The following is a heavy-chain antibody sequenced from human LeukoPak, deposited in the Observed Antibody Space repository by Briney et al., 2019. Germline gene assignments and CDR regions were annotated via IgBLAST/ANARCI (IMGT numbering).Heavy chain of an antibody. J-gene: IGHJ4*02. V-gene: IGHV3-9*01. CDR1: GFTFDDYA. CDR3: AKDVGKGVGAPSD. Sequence: GGSLRLSCAASGFTFDDYAMHWLRQIPGKGLDWVSGISWDGGVIGYADSAKGRFTISRDNAKRYLYLQMNSLTTEDTAWYYCAKDVGKGVGAPSDWGQGTLVTVSS. CDR2: ISWDGGVI. D-gene: IGHD1-26*01.